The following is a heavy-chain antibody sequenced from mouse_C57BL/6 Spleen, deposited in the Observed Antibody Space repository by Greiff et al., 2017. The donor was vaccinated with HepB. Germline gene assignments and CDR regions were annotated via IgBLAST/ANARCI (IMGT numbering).Heavy chain of an antibody. J-gene: IGHJ2*01. CDR2: ILPGSGST. D-gene: IGHD1-1*01. CDR1: GFNINNTY. Sequence: EVQLQQSVAELVRPGASVKLSCTASGFNINNTYMHWVKQRPGHGLEWIGEILPGSGSTNYNEKFKGKATFTADTSSNTAYMQLSSLTTEDSAIYYCARSSCYYGSSYRGYFGRWAQGTTLSVSS. V-gene: IGHV14-3*01. CDR3: ARSSCYYGSSYRGYFGR.